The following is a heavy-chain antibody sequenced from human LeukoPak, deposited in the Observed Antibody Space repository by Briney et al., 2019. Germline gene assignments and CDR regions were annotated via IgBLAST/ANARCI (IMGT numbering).Heavy chain of an antibody. D-gene: IGHD5-18*01. CDR1: GFAFSSYG. CDR3: AKEGTANVYYYYYMDV. CDR2: IRYDGSNK. Sequence: GGSLRLSCAASGFAFSSYGMHWVRQAPGKGLEWVAFIRYDGSNKYYADSVKGRFTISRDNSKNTLYLQMNSLGAEDTAVYYCAKEGTANVYYYYYMDVWGKGTTVTVSS. J-gene: IGHJ6*03. V-gene: IGHV3-30*02.